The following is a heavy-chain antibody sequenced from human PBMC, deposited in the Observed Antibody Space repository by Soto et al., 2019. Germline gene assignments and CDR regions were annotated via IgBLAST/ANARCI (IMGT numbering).Heavy chain of an antibody. D-gene: IGHD2-15*01. CDR1: GFTFSSYA. Sequence: GGSLRLSCAASGFTFSSYAMSWVRQAPGKGLEWVSAISGSGGSTYYADSVKGRFTISRDNSKNTLYLQMNSLRAEDTAVYYCAKDRRDSYCSGGSCSPLKYYYYYMDVWGKGTTVTVSS. J-gene: IGHJ6*03. CDR3: AKDRRDSYCSGGSCSPLKYYYYYMDV. V-gene: IGHV3-23*01. CDR2: ISGSGGST.